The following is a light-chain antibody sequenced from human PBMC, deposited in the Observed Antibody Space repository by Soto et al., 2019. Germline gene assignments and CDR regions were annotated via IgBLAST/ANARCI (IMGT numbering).Light chain of an antibody. J-gene: IGKJ1*01. Sequence: EIVLTQSPGTLSFSPGERATLSCRASQSVSSTSLAWYQQKPGQAPRLLIYGASNRATGIPNRFSGSGSGTDFTLTISRLEPEDVAVYYCQQYDQSPPWTFGQGTKVEIK. CDR3: QQYDQSPPWT. V-gene: IGKV3-20*01. CDR2: GAS. CDR1: QSVSSTS.